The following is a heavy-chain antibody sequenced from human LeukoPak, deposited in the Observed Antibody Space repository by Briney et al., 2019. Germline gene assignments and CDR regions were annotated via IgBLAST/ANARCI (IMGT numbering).Heavy chain of an antibody. Sequence: PSETLSLTCTVSGGSISSGGYYWGWIRQPPGKGLEWIGSIYYSGTTYYNPSLKRRVTISVDTSRNQFSLILTSVTAADTAVYYCARHQYANNWFDPWGQGALVTVSS. CDR1: GGSISSGGYY. J-gene: IGHJ5*02. CDR3: ARHQYANNWFDP. CDR2: IYYSGTT. V-gene: IGHV4-39*01. D-gene: IGHD2-8*01.